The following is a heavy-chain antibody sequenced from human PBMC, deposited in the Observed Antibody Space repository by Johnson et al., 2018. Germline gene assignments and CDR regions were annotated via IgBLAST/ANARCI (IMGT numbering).Heavy chain of an antibody. D-gene: IGHD5-24*01. V-gene: IGHV1-69*01. Sequence: QVQLVQSGAEVKKPGSSVKVSCKASGGTFSSYAISWVRQAPGQGLEWMGGIIPIFGTANYAQKFQGRVTVPADEPTSTAYMELSSLRSGDTAVYYCAGEVEMATTSRGAFDIWGQGTMVTVSS. J-gene: IGHJ3*02. CDR3: AGEVEMATTSRGAFDI. CDR2: IIPIFGTA. CDR1: GGTFSSYA.